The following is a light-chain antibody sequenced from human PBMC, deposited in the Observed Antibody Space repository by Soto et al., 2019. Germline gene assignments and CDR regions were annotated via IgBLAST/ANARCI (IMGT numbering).Light chain of an antibody. CDR3: QQYGSSPFT. Sequence: EIVLTQSPGTLYLSPGERATLSCRASQSVSSSYLAWYQQKPGQAPRLLIYGASSRATGIPDRFSGSGSETDFTLTISRLKPEDFAVYYCQQYGSSPFTFGPGNKVDIK. J-gene: IGKJ3*01. CDR1: QSVSSSY. V-gene: IGKV3-20*01. CDR2: GAS.